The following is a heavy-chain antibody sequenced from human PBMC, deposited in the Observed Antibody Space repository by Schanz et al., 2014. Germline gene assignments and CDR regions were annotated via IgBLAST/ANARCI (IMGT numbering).Heavy chain of an antibody. J-gene: IGHJ4*02. D-gene: IGHD3-10*01. CDR3: ARDNYYGSGSCAY. CDR2: IKQDGSEK. CDR1: GFTFSKYW. Sequence: EQLVESGGGLVQPGGSLRLSCGGSGFTFSKYWMSWVRQAPGKGLEWVANIKQDGSEKYYVDAVKGRFTISRDNAKNSMYLHMKSLRGEDTAVYYCARDNYYGSGSCAYWGQGTLVTVPS. V-gene: IGHV3-7*04.